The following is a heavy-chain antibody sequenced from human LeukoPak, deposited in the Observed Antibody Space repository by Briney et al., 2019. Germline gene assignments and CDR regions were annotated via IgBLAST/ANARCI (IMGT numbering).Heavy chain of an antibody. J-gene: IGHJ4*02. CDR1: GFTFFNYA. Sequence: GGSLRLSCATSGFTFFNYAMNWVRQAPGKGLEWVSGMSGRGVSTYYADSVKGRFTISSDNSKNTLYLQMNSLRAEDTAIYYCAKDCNGGNCYIDYWGQGTLVTVAS. D-gene: IGHD2-15*01. V-gene: IGHV3-23*01. CDR2: MSGRGVST. CDR3: AKDCNGGNCYIDY.